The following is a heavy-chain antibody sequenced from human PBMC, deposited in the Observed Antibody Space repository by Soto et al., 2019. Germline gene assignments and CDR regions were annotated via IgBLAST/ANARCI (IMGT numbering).Heavy chain of an antibody. CDR3: ARGRSSGWYDYFDY. D-gene: IGHD6-19*01. V-gene: IGHV1-8*01. Sequence: ASVKVSCKASGYTFNSYDINWVRQATGQGLEWMGWMNPNSGNTGYAQKFQGRVTMTRNTSISTAYMELSSLRSEDTAVYYCARGRSSGWYDYFDYWGQGTLVTVSS. CDR2: MNPNSGNT. J-gene: IGHJ4*02. CDR1: GYTFNSYD.